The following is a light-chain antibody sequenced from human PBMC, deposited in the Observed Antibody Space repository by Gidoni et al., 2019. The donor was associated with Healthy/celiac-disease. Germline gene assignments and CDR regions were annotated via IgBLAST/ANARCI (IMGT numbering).Light chain of an antibody. V-gene: IGKV3-20*01. Sequence: IVLTQSPGTLSLSPGERATLSCRASQSVSSSYLAWYQQKPGQAPRLLIYGASSRATCSPDRFSGSGSGTDFTLTISRLEPEDFAVYYCQQYGSSPWTFGQGTKVEIK. CDR1: QSVSSSY. CDR2: GAS. CDR3: QQYGSSPWT. J-gene: IGKJ1*01.